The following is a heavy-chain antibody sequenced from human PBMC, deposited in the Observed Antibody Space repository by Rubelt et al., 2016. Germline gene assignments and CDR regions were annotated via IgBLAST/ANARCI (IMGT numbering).Heavy chain of an antibody. CDR1: GYTFTSYG. Sequence: QVQLVQSAAEVKKPGASVKVSCKASGYTFTSYGISWVRQAPGQGLEWMGGIIPIFGTANYAQKVRGRVTITAEESTSTAYMVLSSLRSEETAVYYCARDRRSYFDYWGQGSLVTVS. CDR3: ARDRRSYFDY. D-gene: IGHD3-10*01. CDR2: IIPIFGTA. V-gene: IGHV1-69*13. J-gene: IGHJ4*02.